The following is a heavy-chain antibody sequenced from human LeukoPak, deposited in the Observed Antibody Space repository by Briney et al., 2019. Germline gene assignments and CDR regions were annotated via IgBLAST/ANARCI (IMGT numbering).Heavy chain of an antibody. V-gene: IGHV4-30-2*01. CDR1: GGSISSGGYS. CDR3: ARHRAYSSSSPFDY. Sequence: SETLSLTCAVSGGSISSGGYSWSWIRQPPGKGLEWIGYIYHSGSTNYNPSIKSRVTMFVDMSKNQFSLRLSSVTAADTAVYYCARHRAYSSSSPFDYWGQGTLVTVSS. CDR2: IYHSGST. D-gene: IGHD6-6*01. J-gene: IGHJ4*02.